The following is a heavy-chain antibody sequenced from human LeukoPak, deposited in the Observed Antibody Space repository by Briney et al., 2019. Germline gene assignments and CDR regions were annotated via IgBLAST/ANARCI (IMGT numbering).Heavy chain of an antibody. J-gene: IGHJ6*03. CDR1: GYTFTSYD. D-gene: IGHD3-3*01. CDR3: ARDNWDYDFWSGYYTDYYYYMDV. Sequence: ASVKVSCKASGYTFTSYDINWVRQATGQGLEWMGWINPNSGGTNYAQKFQGRVTMTRDTSISTAYMELSRLRSDDTAVYYCARDNWDYDFWSGYYTDYYYYMDVWGKGTTVTVSS. CDR2: INPNSGGT. V-gene: IGHV1-2*02.